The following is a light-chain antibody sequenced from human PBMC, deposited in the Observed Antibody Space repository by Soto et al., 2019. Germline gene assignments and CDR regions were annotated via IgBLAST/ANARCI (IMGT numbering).Light chain of an antibody. J-gene: IGKJ1*01. Sequence: EIVLTQSPGTLSLSPGERATLSCRASQSVSSSYLAWYQQKPGQAPRLLIYGASSRATVIPDRFSGSGSGTDFTLTISRLEPEDFAVYYCQQLETFGQGTKVEIK. V-gene: IGKV3-20*01. CDR2: GAS. CDR3: QQLET. CDR1: QSVSSSY.